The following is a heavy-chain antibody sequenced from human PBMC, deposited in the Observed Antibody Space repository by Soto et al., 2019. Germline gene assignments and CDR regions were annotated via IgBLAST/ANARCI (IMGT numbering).Heavy chain of an antibody. Sequence: SETLSLTCTVSGGSISSGDYYWSWIRQPPGKGLEWIGYIYYSGSTYYNPSLKSRVTISVDTSKNQFSLKLSSVTAADTAVYYCARDGGYCTNGVCPDRFDYWGQGXLVTVSS. CDR3: ARDGGYCTNGVCPDRFDY. D-gene: IGHD2-8*01. J-gene: IGHJ4*02. CDR1: GGSISSGDYY. V-gene: IGHV4-30-4*01. CDR2: IYYSGST.